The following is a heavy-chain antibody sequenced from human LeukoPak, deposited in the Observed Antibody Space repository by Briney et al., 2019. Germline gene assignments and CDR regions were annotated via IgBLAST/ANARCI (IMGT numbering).Heavy chain of an antibody. CDR3: GRADRLHGGPYLIGP. V-gene: IGHV1-2*02. CDR2: INPNSGGT. Sequence: ASVKVSCKTSGYSSTDYYMHWVRQAPGQGLEWMGWINPNSGGTSSAQRFQGRVTMTRDTSITTVYMEVSRLTSDDTAIYYCGRADRLHGGPYLIGPWGQGTLVTVSS. CDR1: GYSSTDYY. J-gene: IGHJ5*02. D-gene: IGHD2-21*01.